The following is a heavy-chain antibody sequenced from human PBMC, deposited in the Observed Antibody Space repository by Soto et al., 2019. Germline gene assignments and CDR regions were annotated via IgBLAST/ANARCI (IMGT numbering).Heavy chain of an antibody. V-gene: IGHV3-23*01. CDR2: ISGSGGNT. CDR3: ASRRYGPSYGLDV. CDR1: GFTFSSYA. D-gene: IGHD5-18*01. Sequence: LRLSCAASGFTFSSYAMSWVRQAPGKGLEWVSSISGSGGNTYYADSVKGRFTISRDNSKDTLFLQMNSLRAEDTAIYYCASRRYGPSYGLDVWGQGTTVTVSS. J-gene: IGHJ6*02.